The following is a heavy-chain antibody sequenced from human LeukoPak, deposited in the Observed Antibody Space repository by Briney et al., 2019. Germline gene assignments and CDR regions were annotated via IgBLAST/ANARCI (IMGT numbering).Heavy chain of an antibody. Sequence: ASVKVPCKASGYTFTGYYMHWVRQAPGQGLEWMGWINPNSGGTNYAQKFQGRVTMTRDTSISTAYMELSRLRSDDTAVYYCARSPVISSSSAPQGYFGYWGQGTLVTVSS. D-gene: IGHD6-6*01. J-gene: IGHJ4*02. CDR2: INPNSGGT. CDR1: GYTFTGYY. CDR3: ARSPVISSSSAPQGYFGY. V-gene: IGHV1-2*02.